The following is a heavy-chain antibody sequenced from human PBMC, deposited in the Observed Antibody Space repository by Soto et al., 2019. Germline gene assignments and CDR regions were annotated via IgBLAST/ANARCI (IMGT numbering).Heavy chain of an antibody. CDR2: IYYSGST. CDR1: GYSISSSNW. D-gene: IGHD3-16*02. CDR3: ARHGYYDYIWGSYRSPWFDP. V-gene: IGHV4-28*01. J-gene: IGHJ5*02. Sequence: SETLSLTCAVSGYSISSSNWWGWIRQPPGKGLEWIGYIYYSGSTNYNPSLKSRVTISVDTSKNQFSLKLSSVTAADTAVYYCARHGYYDYIWGSYRSPWFDPWGQGTLVTVSS.